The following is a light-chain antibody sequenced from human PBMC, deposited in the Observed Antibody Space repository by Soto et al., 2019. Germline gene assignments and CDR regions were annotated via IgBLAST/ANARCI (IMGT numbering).Light chain of an antibody. V-gene: IGLV2-11*01. CDR3: CSYAGSYTFFV. CDR1: SSDVGGYNY. Sequence: QSALTQPRSVSGSPGQSVTISCTGTSSDVGGYNYVSWYQQHPGKAPKLVIYDVSKRPSGVPDRFSGSKSGNTASLTVSGLQAEDEADYSCCSYAGSYTFFVFGTGTKVTVL. CDR2: DVS. J-gene: IGLJ1*01.